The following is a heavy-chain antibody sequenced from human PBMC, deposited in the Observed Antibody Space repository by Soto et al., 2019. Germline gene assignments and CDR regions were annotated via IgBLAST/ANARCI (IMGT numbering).Heavy chain of an antibody. CDR2: ISGSGGST. CDR1: GFTFSSYA. D-gene: IGHD5-18*01. V-gene: IGHV3-23*01. CDR3: AIWPQVRLHNNENFDY. J-gene: IGHJ4*02. Sequence: PGGSLRLSCAASGFTFSSYAMSWFRQAPGKGLEWVSAISGSGGSTYYADSVKGRFTISRDNAKNSLYLQMNSLRAEDTALYYCAIWPQVRLHNNENFDYWGQGNLVTVSS.